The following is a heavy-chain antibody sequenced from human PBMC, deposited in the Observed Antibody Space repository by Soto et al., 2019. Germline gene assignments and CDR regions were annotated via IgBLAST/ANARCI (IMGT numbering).Heavy chain of an antibody. CDR3: ARVVGATQMDFDY. V-gene: IGHV3-7*01. CDR2: IKQDGSEK. D-gene: IGHD1-26*01. Sequence: EVQLVESGGGLVQPGESLRLSCAASGFTFSSYWMTWVRQAPGKGLEWVANIKQDGSEKYYVDSVRGRFTMSRDNAKNSLYLQMNSLRAEDTAVYYCARVVGATQMDFDYWGQGTLVTVSS. J-gene: IGHJ4*02. CDR1: GFTFSSYW.